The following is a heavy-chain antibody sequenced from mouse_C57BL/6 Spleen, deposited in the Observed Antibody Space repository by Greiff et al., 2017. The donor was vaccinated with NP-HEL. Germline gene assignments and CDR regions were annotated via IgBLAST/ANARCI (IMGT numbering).Heavy chain of an antibody. V-gene: IGHV1-54*01. J-gene: IGHJ1*03. CDR3: AREKDWYFDV. CDR1: GYAFTNYL. Sequence: QVQLQQSGAELVRPGPSVKVSCKASGYAFTNYLIEWVKQRPGQGLEWIGVINPGSGGTNYNEKFKGKATLTADKSSSTAYMQLSSLTSEDSAVYFCAREKDWYFDVWGTGTTVTVSS. CDR2: INPGSGGT.